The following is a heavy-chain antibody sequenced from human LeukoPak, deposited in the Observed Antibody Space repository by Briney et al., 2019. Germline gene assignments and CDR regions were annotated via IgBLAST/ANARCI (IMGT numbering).Heavy chain of an antibody. CDR1: GFTFSSYK. J-gene: IGHJ4*02. CDR3: ARGGGSSWCLDC. V-gene: IGHV3-48*03. CDR2: ISTSDTTI. Sequence: PGGSLRLSCAASGFTFSSYKMNWVRQAPGKGLEWVSYISTSDTTIYYADSVEGRFTISRDNAKNSLYLQMNSLRVEDTAVYYCARGGGSSWCLDCWGQGTLVTVSS. D-gene: IGHD6-13*01.